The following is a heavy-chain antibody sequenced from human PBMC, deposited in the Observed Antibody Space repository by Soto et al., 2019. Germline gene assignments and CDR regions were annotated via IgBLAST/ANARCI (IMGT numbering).Heavy chain of an antibody. CDR1: GGSFSGYF. Sequence: QVQLQQWGAGLLKASETLSLTCVVSGGSFSGYFWTWIRQSPGRGLEWIGGISHSGSSNYNPASQSRVIISVDSSKNHVSLKLSSVTAADSATYFCARGLAYDRPITVAEPFDSWGQGTLVTVSS. CDR3: ARGLAYDRPITVAEPFDS. D-gene: IGHD6-19*01. V-gene: IGHV4-34*02. J-gene: IGHJ4*02. CDR2: ISHSGSS.